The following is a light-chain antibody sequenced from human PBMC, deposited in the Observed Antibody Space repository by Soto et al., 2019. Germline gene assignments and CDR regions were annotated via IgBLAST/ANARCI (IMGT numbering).Light chain of an antibody. CDR1: TPNIGSNY. V-gene: IGLV1-47*01. J-gene: IGLJ2*01. Sequence: QSGLTQPPSASGTPGQRVIISCSGKTPNIGSNYVYWYRHLPGTAPQLLIYRNNQRPSGVSDRFSGSKSRTSASLAISGLRSEDEADYYCQVWDTTNPVIFGGGTKLTVL. CDR3: QVWDTTNPVI. CDR2: RNN.